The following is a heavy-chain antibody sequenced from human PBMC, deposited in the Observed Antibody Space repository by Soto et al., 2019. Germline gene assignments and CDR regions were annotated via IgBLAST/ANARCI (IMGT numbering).Heavy chain of an antibody. CDR3: ARSYYDSSGYYAFDI. CDR1: GGTLSSCA. Sequence: SVEVSCKASGGTLSSCAISWVRQAPGKGLEWMGGVIPIFGKANYAQKFQCRVTITADKSTSTAYMELSSLRSEDTAAYYCARSYYDSSGYYAFDIWGQGTTVTVSS. CDR2: VIPIFGKA. D-gene: IGHD3-22*01. J-gene: IGHJ3*02. V-gene: IGHV1-69*06.